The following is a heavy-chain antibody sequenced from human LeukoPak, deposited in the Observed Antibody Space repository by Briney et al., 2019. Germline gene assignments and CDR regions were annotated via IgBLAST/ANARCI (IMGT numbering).Heavy chain of an antibody. D-gene: IGHD4/OR15-4a*01. CDR2: IKSKTDGGTT. CDR1: GFTFSKAW. Sequence: GGSLRLSCAASGFTFSKAWMSWVRQAPGKGLEWVSRIKSKTDGGTTDYAAPVKGRFTISRDDSKNTLYLQMNSLKIEDTAVYYCTPQGAYWGQGTLVTVSS. V-gene: IGHV3-15*01. CDR3: TPQGAY. J-gene: IGHJ4*02.